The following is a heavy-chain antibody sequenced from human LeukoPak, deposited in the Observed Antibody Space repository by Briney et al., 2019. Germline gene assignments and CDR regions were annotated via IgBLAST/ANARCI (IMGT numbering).Heavy chain of an antibody. Sequence: GGSLRLSCSASGFTFSSFTMHWVRQAPGEGLKYVSAITSDGGGTYYADSVKGRFTVSRDNSKNTLYLQMSSLRTEDTAVYYCVRRASISDLYDYWGQGTLVTVSS. CDR2: ITSDGGGT. J-gene: IGHJ4*02. D-gene: IGHD3-16*01. CDR1: GFTFSSFT. V-gene: IGHV3-64D*06. CDR3: VRRASISDLYDY.